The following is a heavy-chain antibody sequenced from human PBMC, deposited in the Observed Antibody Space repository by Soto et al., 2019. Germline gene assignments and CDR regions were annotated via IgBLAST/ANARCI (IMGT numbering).Heavy chain of an antibody. D-gene: IGHD2-21*02. V-gene: IGHV1-8*02. CDR3: ASLERYCGGDCTLGGDV. CDR2: MNPNSGNT. J-gene: IGHJ6*02. Sequence: GASVKVSCKASGYSLRGNYIHWVRQTPGQGLEWMGWMNPNSGNTGYAQKFQGRVTMTRNTSISTAYMELSSLRSEDTAVYYCASLERYCGGDCTLGGDVWGQGTTVTVSS. CDR1: GYSLRGNY.